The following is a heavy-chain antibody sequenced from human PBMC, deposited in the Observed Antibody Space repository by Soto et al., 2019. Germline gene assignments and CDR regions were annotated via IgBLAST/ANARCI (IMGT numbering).Heavy chain of an antibody. V-gene: IGHV3-7*03. CDR2: IKQDRSEK. D-gene: IGHD3-22*01. Sequence: GGSLRLSCAASGFTFSSYWMSWVRQPPGKGLEWVANIKQDRSEKYYVDSVKGRFTISRDNAKNSLYLQMNRLRAEDTAVYYCARGDYYDSSGYSYWGQGTLVTVSS. CDR1: GFTFSSYW. J-gene: IGHJ4*02. CDR3: ARGDYYDSSGYSY.